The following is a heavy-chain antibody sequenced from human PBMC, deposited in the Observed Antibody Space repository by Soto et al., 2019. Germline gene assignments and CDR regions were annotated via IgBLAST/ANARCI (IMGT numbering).Heavy chain of an antibody. V-gene: IGHV1-69*13. CDR2: IIPIFGTA. D-gene: IGHD2-15*01. CDR3: ATPSRYCSGGSCYPGGLYYYGMDV. CDR1: GGTFSSYA. Sequence: SVKVSCKASGGTFSSYAISWVRQAPGQGLEWMGGIIPIFGTANYAQKFQGRVTITADESTSTAYMELSSLRSEDTAVYYCATPSRYCSGGSCYPGGLYYYGMDVWGQGTTVTVSS. J-gene: IGHJ6*02.